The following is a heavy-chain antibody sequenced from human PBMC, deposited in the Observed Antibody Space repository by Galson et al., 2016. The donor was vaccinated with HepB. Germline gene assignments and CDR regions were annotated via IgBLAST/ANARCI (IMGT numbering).Heavy chain of an antibody. D-gene: IGHD5-18*01. Sequence: SLRLSCAGSGFTFKKFGMIWVRQAPGKGLEWVSTICGSCGDINYADSVKGRFTISRDNSKNTLYLQMNSLRAEDTAVYYCAKDHGYSYGYLAYWGQGTLVTVSS. CDR2: ICGSCGDI. J-gene: IGHJ4*02. CDR3: AKDHGYSYGYLAY. CDR1: GFTFKKFG. V-gene: IGHV3-23*01.